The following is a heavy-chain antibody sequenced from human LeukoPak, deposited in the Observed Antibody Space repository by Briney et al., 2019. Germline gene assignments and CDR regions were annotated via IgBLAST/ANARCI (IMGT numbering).Heavy chain of an antibody. V-gene: IGHV3-33*01. CDR1: GFTFSTYG. J-gene: IGHJ4*02. D-gene: IGHD6-6*01. Sequence: PGTSLRLSCAASGFTFSTYGMHWARQAPGKGLEWVAVIWADGRTKDYADSVKGRFTISRDNSKDTLYLQMNSLRVEDTAVYYCATDGGGSPWDYWGQGTLVTVSS. CDR3: ATDGGGSPWDY. CDR2: IWADGRTK.